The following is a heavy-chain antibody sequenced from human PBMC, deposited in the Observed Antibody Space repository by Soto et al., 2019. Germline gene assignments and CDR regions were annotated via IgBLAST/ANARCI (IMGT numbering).Heavy chain of an antibody. CDR2: ISPGGGST. D-gene: IGHD2-8*01. Sequence: GSLRLSWEASGFTFSTYAMSWVRQAPGKGLEWVSAISPGGGSTYYADSVKGRFTISRDKSKNTLYLQMNSLRAEDTAIYYCAVGLVMIYGRYFDYWGQATLLTVS. CDR1: GFTFSTYA. CDR3: AVGLVMIYGRYFDY. J-gene: IGHJ4*02. V-gene: IGHV3-23*01.